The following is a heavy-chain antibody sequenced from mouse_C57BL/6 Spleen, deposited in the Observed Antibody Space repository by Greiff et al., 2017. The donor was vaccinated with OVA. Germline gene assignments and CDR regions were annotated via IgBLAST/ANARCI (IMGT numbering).Heavy chain of an antibody. CDR1: GFTFSSYA. V-gene: IGHV5-4*03. Sequence: EVKLVESGGGLVKPGGSLKLSCAASGFTFSSYAMSWVRQTPEKRLEWVASISDGGSYTYYPDNLKGRFTISRDNAKNNLYLQMSHLKSEDTAMYYCAMITTDTYWGQGTLVTVSA. J-gene: IGHJ3*01. CDR3: AMITTDTY. D-gene: IGHD2-4*01. CDR2: ISDGGSYT.